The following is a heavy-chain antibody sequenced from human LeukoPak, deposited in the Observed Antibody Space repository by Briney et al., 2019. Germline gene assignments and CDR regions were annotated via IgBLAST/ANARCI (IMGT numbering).Heavy chain of an antibody. V-gene: IGHV1-18*01. CDR2: ISAYNGNT. CDR3: ARDRAVMITFGGTHERFDY. J-gene: IGHJ4*02. CDR1: GYTFTSYG. D-gene: IGHD3-16*01. Sequence: ASVKVSCKASGYTFTSYGISWVRQAPGQGLEWMGWISAYNGNTNYAQKLQGRVTMTTDTSTSTAYMELGSLRSDDTAVYYCARDRAVMITFGGTHERFDYWGQGTLVTVSS.